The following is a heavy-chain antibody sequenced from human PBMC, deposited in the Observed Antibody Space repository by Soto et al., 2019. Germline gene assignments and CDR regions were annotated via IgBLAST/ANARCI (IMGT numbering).Heavy chain of an antibody. V-gene: IGHV4-4*07. CDR3: ARGENYYDSSGYYYPSAFDI. CDR1: GGSISSYY. Sequence: NPSETLSLTCTVSGGSISSYYWSWIRQPAGKGLEWIGRIYTSGSTNYNPSLKSRVTMSVDTSKNQFSLKLSSVTAADTAVYYCARGENYYDSSGYYYPSAFDIWGQGTMVTVSS. J-gene: IGHJ3*02. CDR2: IYTSGST. D-gene: IGHD3-22*01.